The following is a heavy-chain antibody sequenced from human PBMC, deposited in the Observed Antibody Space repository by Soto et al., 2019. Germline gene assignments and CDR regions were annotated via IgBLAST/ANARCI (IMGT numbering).Heavy chain of an antibody. D-gene: IGHD3-3*01. V-gene: IGHV4-39*01. CDR3: ASPDFWSGYPEGYSDV. CDR2: IYYSGST. CDR1: CGSISSRSYY. J-gene: IGHJ6*04. Sequence: LQTLSLTCTVSCGSISSRSYYWGWIHQPPGKGLEWIGSIYYSGSTYYNPSLKSRVTIFVDTSKNQFSLKLSSVTAADTAVYYCASPDFWSGYPEGYSDVWGKGTTVTVSS.